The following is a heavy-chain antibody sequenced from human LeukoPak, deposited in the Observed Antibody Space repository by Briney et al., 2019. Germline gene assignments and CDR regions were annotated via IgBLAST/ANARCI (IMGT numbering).Heavy chain of an antibody. Sequence: ASVKVSCKASGYTFTSYYMHWVRPAPAQGLEWMGIINPSGCSTSYAQKFQGRVTMTRDTSTSTVYMELSSLRSEDTAVYYCASSHSSGWYGDYWGQGTLVTVSS. CDR3: ASSHSSGWYGDY. CDR2: INPSGCST. D-gene: IGHD6-19*01. V-gene: IGHV1-46*01. J-gene: IGHJ4*02. CDR1: GYTFTSYY.